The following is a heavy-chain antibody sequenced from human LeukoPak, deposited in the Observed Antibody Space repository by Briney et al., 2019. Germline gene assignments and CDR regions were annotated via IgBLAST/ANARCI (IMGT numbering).Heavy chain of an antibody. CDR2: IYYSGST. D-gene: IGHD4-17*01. CDR1: GGSISSSSYY. V-gene: IGHV4-39*01. J-gene: IGHJ4*02. CDR3: VLYGDYIAGGHDY. Sequence: MPSETLSLTCTVSGGSISSSSYYWGWIRQPPGKGLEWMGSIYYSGSTYYNPSLKSRVTISVDTSKNQFSLKLSSVTAADTAVYYCVLYGDYIAGGHDYWGQGTLVTVSS.